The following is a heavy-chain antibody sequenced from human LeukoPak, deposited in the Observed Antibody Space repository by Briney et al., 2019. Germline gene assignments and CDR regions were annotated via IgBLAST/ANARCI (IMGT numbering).Heavy chain of an antibody. Sequence: SETLSLTCTVSGGSISSSSYYWGWIRQPPGKGLEWIGNVYYTGSTYYNVPLKSRVTISVDTPRNQFSLKVNSVTAADTAVYYCARLAPTEQQPYFDYWGQGILVTVSS. V-gene: IGHV4-39*01. CDR3: ARLAPTEQQPYFDY. J-gene: IGHJ4*02. CDR2: VYYTGST. CDR1: GGSISSSSYY. D-gene: IGHD6-13*01.